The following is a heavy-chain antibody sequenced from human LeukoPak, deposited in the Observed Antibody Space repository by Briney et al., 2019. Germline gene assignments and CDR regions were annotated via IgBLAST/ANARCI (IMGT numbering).Heavy chain of an antibody. V-gene: IGHV3-23*01. Sequence: AGGSLRLSCAASGFTFSNYAMSWVRQSPRKGLEWVSAVSGSGGSTYYADSVKGRFTISRDNSKNTLYLQMNSLRAEDTAVYYCAKFEEQYCSSTSCYDYYYYMDVWGKGTTVTVSS. CDR3: AKFEEQYCSSTSCYDYYYYMDV. D-gene: IGHD2-2*01. J-gene: IGHJ6*03. CDR2: VSGSGGST. CDR1: GFTFSNYA.